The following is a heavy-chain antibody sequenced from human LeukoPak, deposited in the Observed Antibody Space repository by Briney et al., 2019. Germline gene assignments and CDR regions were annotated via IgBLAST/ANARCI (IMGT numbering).Heavy chain of an antibody. J-gene: IGHJ4*02. CDR1: GYTFTGYY. D-gene: IGHD3-9*01. CDR3: ARVSRYYDILTGSIDY. CDR2: INPNSGGT. V-gene: IGHV1-2*02. Sequence: GASVTVSCKASGYTFTGYYMHWVRQAPGQGLEWMGWINPNSGGTNYAQKFQGRVTMTRDTSISTAYMELSRLRSDDTAVYYCARVSRYYDILTGSIDYWGQGTLVTVSS.